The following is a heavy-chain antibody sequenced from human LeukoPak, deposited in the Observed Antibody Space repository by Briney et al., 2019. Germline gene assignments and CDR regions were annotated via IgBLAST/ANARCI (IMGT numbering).Heavy chain of an antibody. CDR1: GFTFSSSA. D-gene: IGHD2-2*01. CDR2: ITTSGAAT. Sequence: TGGSLRLSCTASGFTFSSSAMSWVRQVPGKGLEWVSLITTSGAATYYADPVKGRFTISRDNSKNTLYLQMNSLRAEDTAVYYCASFFGGMDVWGQGTTVTVSS. CDR3: ASFFGGMDV. J-gene: IGHJ6*02. V-gene: IGHV3-23*01.